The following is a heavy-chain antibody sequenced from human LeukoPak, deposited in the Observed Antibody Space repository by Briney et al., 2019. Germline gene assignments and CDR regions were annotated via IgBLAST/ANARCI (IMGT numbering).Heavy chain of an antibody. CDR1: GYTFTGYY. CDR3: ARAAAAAALYDFDY. CDR2: INPNSGGT. D-gene: IGHD6-13*01. Sequence: ASVKVSCKASGYTFTGYYMHWVRQAPGQGLVWMGWINPNSGGTNYAQKFQGRVTMTRDTSISTAYMELSRLRSDDTAVYYCARAAAAAALYDFDYWGQGTLVTVSS. J-gene: IGHJ4*02. V-gene: IGHV1-2*02.